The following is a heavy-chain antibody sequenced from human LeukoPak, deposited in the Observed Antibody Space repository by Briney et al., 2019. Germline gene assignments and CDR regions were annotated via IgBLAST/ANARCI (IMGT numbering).Heavy chain of an antibody. CDR1: GGSISSSSYY. CDR2: IKQDGSEK. V-gene: IGHV3-7*01. D-gene: IGHD3-3*01. J-gene: IGHJ4*02. Sequence: ETLSLTCTVSGGSISSSSYYWGWIRQPPGKGLEWVASIKQDGSEKYYVDSVKGRFTISRDNAKNSLYLQMNSLRAEDTAVYYCARSPPYDFWSGYYNWGQGTLVTVSS. CDR3: ARSPPYDFWSGYYN.